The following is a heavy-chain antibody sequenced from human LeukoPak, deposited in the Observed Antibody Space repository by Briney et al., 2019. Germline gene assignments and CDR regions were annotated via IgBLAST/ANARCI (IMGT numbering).Heavy chain of an antibody. CDR2: ISNSGSSI. CDR1: GFTFSDSY. Sequence: GGSLRLSCAASGFTFSDSYMTWIRQAPGKGLEWVSYISNSGSSIYYADSVKGRFTTSRDNSKNILYLQMNSLRPDDTALYYCAKGFYDSGGHYVDYWGQGIQVTVSS. D-gene: IGHD3-22*01. V-gene: IGHV3-11*04. J-gene: IGHJ4*02. CDR3: AKGFYDSGGHYVDY.